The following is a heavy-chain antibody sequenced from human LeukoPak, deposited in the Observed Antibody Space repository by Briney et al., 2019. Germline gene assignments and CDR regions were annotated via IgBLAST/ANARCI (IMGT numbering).Heavy chain of an antibody. CDR1: GFTFSNYA. V-gene: IGHV3-23*01. J-gene: IGHJ4*02. CDR3: AKTTTGYSSGRYPGWPVDC. D-gene: IGHD6-19*01. Sequence: PGGSLRLSCAASGFTFSNYAMSWVRQAPGKGLEWVSVISSRGGSTYYADSVKGRFTISRDNSKDTVYLQMNSLSTEDTAVYYCAKTTTGYSSGRYPGWPVDCWGQGTLVTVSS. CDR2: ISSRGGST.